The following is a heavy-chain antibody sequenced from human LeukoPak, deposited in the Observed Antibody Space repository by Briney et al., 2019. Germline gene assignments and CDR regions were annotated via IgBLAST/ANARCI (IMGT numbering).Heavy chain of an antibody. V-gene: IGHV4-59*12. Sequence: PSETLSLTCTVSGGSISSYYWSWIRQPPGKGLEWIGYIYYSGSTNYNPSLKSRVTISVDTSKNQFSLKLSSVTAADTAVYYCAREPDDYYDSSRGIGLDYWGQGTLVTVSS. D-gene: IGHD3-22*01. CDR2: IYYSGST. CDR1: GGSISSYY. CDR3: AREPDDYYDSSRGIGLDY. J-gene: IGHJ4*02.